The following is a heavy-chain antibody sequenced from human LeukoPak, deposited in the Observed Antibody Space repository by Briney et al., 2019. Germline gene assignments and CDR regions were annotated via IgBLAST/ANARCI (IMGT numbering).Heavy chain of an antibody. CDR1: GGSFSGYY. D-gene: IGHD3-10*01. CDR3: ARVEYGSGDAFDP. J-gene: IGHJ5*02. V-gene: IGHV4-34*01. Sequence: SETLSLTCAVYGGSFSGYYWSWIRQPPGKGLEWIGEINHSGSTNYNPSLKSRVTISVDTSKNQFSLKLSSVTAADTAVYYCARVEYGSGDAFDPWGQGTLVTVSS. CDR2: INHSGST.